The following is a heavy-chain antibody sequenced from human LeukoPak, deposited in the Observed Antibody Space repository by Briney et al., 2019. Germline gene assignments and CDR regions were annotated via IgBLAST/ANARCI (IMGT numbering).Heavy chain of an antibody. CDR3: ATHRLRIAAAGQNDY. J-gene: IGHJ4*02. CDR2: VSVSGDYL. Sequence: PGGSLRLSCAASGFTFSNYVMRWVRQAPGKGLEWVSSVSVSGDYLYYADSAKGRFTISRDNSKDTLYLQMNSLRAEDTAVYYCATHRLRIAAAGQNDYWGQGTLVTVSS. V-gene: IGHV3-23*01. CDR1: GFTFSNYV. D-gene: IGHD6-13*01.